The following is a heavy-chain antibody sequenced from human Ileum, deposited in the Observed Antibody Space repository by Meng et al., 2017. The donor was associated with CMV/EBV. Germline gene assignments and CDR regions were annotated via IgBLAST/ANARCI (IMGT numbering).Heavy chain of an antibody. D-gene: IGHD3-16*01. Sequence: GESLKISCAASEFTFSDYSMNWVRQAPGKGLEWVSYISSRSNSIYYADSVKGRFTISRDNAKNSLYLQMNSLRAEDTAVYYCARGGRGNYYFYFVMDVWGQGTTVTVSS. V-gene: IGHV3-48*04. CDR3: ARGGRGNYYFYFVMDV. CDR2: ISSRSNSI. J-gene: IGHJ6*02. CDR1: EFTFSDYS.